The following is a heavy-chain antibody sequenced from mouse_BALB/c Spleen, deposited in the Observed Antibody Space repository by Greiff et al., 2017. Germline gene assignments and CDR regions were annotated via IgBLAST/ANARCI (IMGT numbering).Heavy chain of an antibody. J-gene: IGHJ4*01. CDR2: IRNKANGYTT. Sequence: EVMLVESGGGLVQPGGSLRLSCATSGFTFTDYYMSWVRQPPGKALEWLGFIRNKANGYTTEYSASVKGRFTISRDNSQSILYLQMNTLRAEDSATYYCARGYAMDYWGQGTSVTVSS. V-gene: IGHV7-3*02. CDR3: ARGYAMDY. CDR1: GFTFTDYY.